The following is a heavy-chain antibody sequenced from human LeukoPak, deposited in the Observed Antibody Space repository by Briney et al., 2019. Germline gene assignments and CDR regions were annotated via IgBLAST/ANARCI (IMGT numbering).Heavy chain of an antibody. D-gene: IGHD3-22*01. CDR1: GFTFSSYG. CDR2: ISGSDGST. J-gene: IGHJ4*02. V-gene: IGHV3-23*01. CDR3: AKDVGYYDSSGFGQSYYFDY. Sequence: GGSLRLSCAASGFTFSSYGMNWVRQAPGKGLEWVSVISGSDGSTYHADSVKGRFTISRDNSKNTLYLQMNSLRAEDTAVYYCAKDVGYYDSSGFGQSYYFDYWGQGTLVTVSS.